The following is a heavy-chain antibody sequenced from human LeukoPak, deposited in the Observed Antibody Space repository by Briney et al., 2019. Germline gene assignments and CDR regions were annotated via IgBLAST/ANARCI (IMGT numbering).Heavy chain of an antibody. J-gene: IGHJ5*02. V-gene: IGHV3-30*01. CDR2: ISYDGSNK. CDR1: GFTFSSHA. D-gene: IGHD2-15*01. CDR3: ARDGYCSGGSCYGRAWFDP. Sequence: GRSLRLSCAASGFTFSSHAMNWVRQAPGKGLEWVAVISYDGSNKYYADSVKGRFTISRDNSKDTVFLQMNSLRAEDTAVYYCARDGYCSGGSCYGRAWFDPWGQGNRVTVSS.